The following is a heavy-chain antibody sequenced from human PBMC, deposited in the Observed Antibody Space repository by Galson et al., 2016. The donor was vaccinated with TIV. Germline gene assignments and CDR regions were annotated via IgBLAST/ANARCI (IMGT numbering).Heavy chain of an antibody. D-gene: IGHD3-10*01. V-gene: IGHV3-30*02. CDR1: GYMFSSYG. CDR3: AKDSGSYFSYWYFDL. CDR2: IRYDGSNK. Sequence: SLRLSCAVSGYMFSSYGMHWVRQAPGKGLEWVAFIRYDGSNKYYADSVKGRFTISRDNSMNTLYLQMNGLRAEDTAVYYCAKDSGSYFSYWYFDLWGRGTLVTVSS. J-gene: IGHJ2*01.